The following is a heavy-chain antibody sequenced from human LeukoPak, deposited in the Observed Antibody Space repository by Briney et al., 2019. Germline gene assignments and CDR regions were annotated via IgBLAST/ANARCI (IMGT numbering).Heavy chain of an antibody. CDR3: ARTPDGADY. V-gene: IGHV3-7*01. D-gene: IGHD3-10*01. Sequence: GGSLRLSCAASGLTFSGYDMHWVRQAPGKGLEWVANIKQDGTEIFYVDSVRGRFIISRDNAENSLYLQMNSLRVEDTAVYYCARTPDGADYWGQGTLVTVSS. CDR2: IKQDGTEI. J-gene: IGHJ4*02. CDR1: GLTFSGYD.